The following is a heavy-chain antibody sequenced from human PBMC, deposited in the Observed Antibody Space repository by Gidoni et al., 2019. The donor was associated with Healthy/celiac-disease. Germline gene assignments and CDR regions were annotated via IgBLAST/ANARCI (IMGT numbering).Heavy chain of an antibody. J-gene: IGHJ4*02. Sequence: PGLVKPSETLSLTCAVSGYSISSGYYWGWIRQPPGKGLEWIGSIYHSGSTYYNPSLKSRVTIAVDKSKNQFSRKLSSVTAADTAVYYCASVGYCSGGSGAFDYWGQGTLVTVSS. V-gene: IGHV4-38-2*01. CDR1: GYSISSGYY. CDR3: ASVGYCSGGSGAFDY. D-gene: IGHD2-15*01. CDR2: IYHSGST.